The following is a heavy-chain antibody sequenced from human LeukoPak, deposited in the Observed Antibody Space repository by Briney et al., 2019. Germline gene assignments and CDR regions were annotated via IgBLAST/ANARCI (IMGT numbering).Heavy chain of an antibody. D-gene: IGHD6-19*01. CDR1: GFTFSSYA. J-gene: IGHJ4*02. CDR3: ARDRPYSSGWN. CDR2: ISGSGDST. V-gene: IGHV3-23*01. Sequence: GGSLRLSCAASGFTFSSYAMSWVRQAPGKGLEWVSGISGSGDSTWYADSVKGRFTISRDNSKNTLYLQTNSLRAEDTAVYYCARDRPYSSGWNWGQGTLVTVSS.